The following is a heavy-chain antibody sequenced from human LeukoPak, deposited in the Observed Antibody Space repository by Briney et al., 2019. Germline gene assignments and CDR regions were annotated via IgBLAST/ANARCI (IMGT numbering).Heavy chain of an antibody. CDR1: GFNFDDYA. CDR2: ISGSGGST. Sequence: GGSLRLSCAASGFNFDDYAMHWVRQAPGKGLEWVSAISGSGGSTYYADSVKGRFTISRDNSKNTLYLQMNSLRAEDTAVYYCAKDRGAAAGMGSFDYWGQGTLVTVSS. D-gene: IGHD6-13*01. J-gene: IGHJ4*02. CDR3: AKDRGAAAGMGSFDY. V-gene: IGHV3-23*01.